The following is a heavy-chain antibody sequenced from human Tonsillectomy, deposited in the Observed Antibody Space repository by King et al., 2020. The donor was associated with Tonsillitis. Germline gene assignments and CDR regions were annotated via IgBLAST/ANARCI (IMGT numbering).Heavy chain of an antibody. CDR3: ARGHSIGVAGIMSWWFDP. V-gene: IGHV1-46*04. J-gene: IGHJ5*02. D-gene: IGHD6-19*01. CDR2: INPNDGST. CDR1: GYTFTRHW. Sequence: VQLVQSGAEMKKPGASVKVSCTTSGYTFTRHWVHWVRQAPGQGLEWMGIINPNDGSTIYAQELQGRVTITGDTSTSTVYMELSSLRSDDTAIYYCARGHSIGVAGIMSWWFDPWGQGTLVTVSS.